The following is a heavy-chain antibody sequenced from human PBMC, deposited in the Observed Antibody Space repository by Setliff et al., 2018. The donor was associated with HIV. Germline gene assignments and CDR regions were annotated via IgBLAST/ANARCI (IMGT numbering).Heavy chain of an antibody. CDR2: IYHSGST. V-gene: IGHV4-38-2*02. D-gene: IGHD6-13*01. CDR3: ARDCSPYSSSWYNWFDP. J-gene: IGHJ5*02. CDR1: GYSISSGYY. Sequence: SETLSLTCTVSGYSISSGYYWGWIRQPPGKGLEWIGSIYHSGSTYYNPSLKSRVTISVGTSKNQFSLKLSSVTAADTAVYYCARDCSPYSSSWYNWFDPWGQGTLVTVSS.